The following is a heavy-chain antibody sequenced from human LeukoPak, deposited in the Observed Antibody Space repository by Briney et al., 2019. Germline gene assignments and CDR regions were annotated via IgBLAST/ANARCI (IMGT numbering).Heavy chain of an antibody. CDR3: ATPGYQWLRFRYYYYGMDV. Sequence: GASVKVSCKVAGYTLTELSMHWVRQAPGKGLEWMGGFDPEDGETIYAQKFQGRVTMTEDTSTDTAYMELRSLRSEDTAVYYCATPGYQWLRFRYYYYGMDVWGKGTTVTVSS. CDR2: FDPEDGET. J-gene: IGHJ6*04. V-gene: IGHV1-24*01. D-gene: IGHD5-12*01. CDR1: GYTLTELS.